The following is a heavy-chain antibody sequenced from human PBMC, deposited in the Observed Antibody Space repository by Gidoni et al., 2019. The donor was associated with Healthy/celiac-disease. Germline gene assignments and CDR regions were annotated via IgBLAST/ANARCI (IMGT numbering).Heavy chain of an antibody. CDR1: GGTFSSYA. Sequence: QVQLVQSGAEVKKPGSSVKVPCKASGGTFSSYAISWVRQAPGQGLEWMGGIIPIFGTANYAQKFQGRVTITADESTSTAYMELSSLRSEDTAVYYCARDKGYYDSSGPRGYFDYWGQGTLVTVSS. V-gene: IGHV1-69*01. CDR3: ARDKGYYDSSGPRGYFDY. D-gene: IGHD3-22*01. CDR2: IIPIFGTA. J-gene: IGHJ4*02.